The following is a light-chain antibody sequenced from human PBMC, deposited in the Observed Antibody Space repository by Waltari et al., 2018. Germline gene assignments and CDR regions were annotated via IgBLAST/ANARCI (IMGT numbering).Light chain of an antibody. J-gene: IGLJ1*01. CDR3: QTWDDTTV. V-gene: IGLV3-1*01. CDR1: KLEDKY. Sequence: SYELTQPPSVSVSPGQTATISCSAPKLEDKYVCWYQQKPGQPPVLVMYQDTKRPSVIPDRLSGSNSGNTATLIISEAQALDEADYYCQTWDDTTVFGGGTRVTGL. CDR2: QDT.